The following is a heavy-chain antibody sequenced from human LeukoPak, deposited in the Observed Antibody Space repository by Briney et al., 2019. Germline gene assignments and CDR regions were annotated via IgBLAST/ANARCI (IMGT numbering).Heavy chain of an antibody. D-gene: IGHD4-23*01. CDR3: ARDLTPKYDEHGGNY. Sequence: GGSLRLSCAASGFTFSSYSMNWVRQAPGKGLEWVSAISGSGGSTYYADSVKGRFTISRDNSKNTLYLQMNSLRAEDTAIYYCARDLTPKYDEHGGNYWGQGTLVTVSS. CDR1: GFTFSSYS. J-gene: IGHJ4*02. CDR2: ISGSGGST. V-gene: IGHV3-23*01.